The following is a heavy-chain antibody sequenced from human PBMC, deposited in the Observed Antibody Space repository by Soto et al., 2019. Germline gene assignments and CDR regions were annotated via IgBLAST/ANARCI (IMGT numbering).Heavy chain of an antibody. Sequence: SETLSLTCAVSGGCFSGYYWRWIRQPPGKGLEWIGEINHSGSTNYNPSLKSRVTISVDTSKNQFSLKLSSVAAADTAVYYCARIVTRTVTTFLFVDYWGQGTLVTVSS. V-gene: IGHV4-34*01. CDR2: INHSGST. J-gene: IGHJ4*02. CDR1: GGCFSGYY. D-gene: IGHD4-17*01. CDR3: ARIVTRTVTTFLFVDY.